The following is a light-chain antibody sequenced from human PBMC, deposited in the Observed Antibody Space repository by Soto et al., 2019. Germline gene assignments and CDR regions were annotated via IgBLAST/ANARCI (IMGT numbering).Light chain of an antibody. CDR1: SGDIGGYNY. CDR2: EVS. CDR3: SSYTITSTLYV. Sequence: QSALTQPASVSGSPGQSITISCIGTSGDIGGYNYVSWYQQHPGKAPKLMIYEVSNRPSGVSNRFSGSKSGNTASLTISGLQAEDEADYYCSSYTITSTLYVFGPGTKLTVL. J-gene: IGLJ1*01. V-gene: IGLV2-14*03.